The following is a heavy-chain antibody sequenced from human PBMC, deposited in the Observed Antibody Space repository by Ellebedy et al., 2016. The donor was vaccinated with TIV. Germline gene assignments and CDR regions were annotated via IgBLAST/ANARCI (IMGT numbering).Heavy chain of an antibody. J-gene: IGHJ5*01. CDR3: AKARGVCFDSWFDS. V-gene: IGHV3-23*01. Sequence: GESLKISCAASGFTFSSYAMSWVRQAPGKGLEWVSSISGRGSSTYYADSVKGRFTISRDNSKNTLYLQMNSLGAEDTAVYYCAKARGVCFDSWFDSWGQGALVTVSS. CDR2: ISGRGSST. D-gene: IGHD3-10*01. CDR1: GFTFSSYA.